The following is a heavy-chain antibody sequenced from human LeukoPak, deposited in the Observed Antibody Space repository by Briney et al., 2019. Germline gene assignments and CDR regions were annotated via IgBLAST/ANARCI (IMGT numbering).Heavy chain of an antibody. CDR1: GYTFTSYG. CDR2: ISAYNGNT. CDR3: ARRMLAAAGTPPDYYYYYYMDV. J-gene: IGHJ6*03. Sequence: AASVKVSCKASGYTFTSYGISWVRQAPGQGLEWIGWISAYNGNTNYAQKLQGRVTMTTDTSTSTAYMELRSLRSEDTAVYYCARRMLAAAGTPPDYYYYYYMDVWGKGTTVTISS. D-gene: IGHD6-13*01. V-gene: IGHV1-18*01.